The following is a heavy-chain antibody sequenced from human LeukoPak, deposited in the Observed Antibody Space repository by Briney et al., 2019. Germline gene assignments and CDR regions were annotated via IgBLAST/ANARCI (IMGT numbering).Heavy chain of an antibody. Sequence: PGGSLRLSCAASGFTFSSYSMDWVRQAPGKGLEWVSSITSSSTYIYYADSVKGRFTVSRDNAKSSLYLQMNSLRAEDTALYYCTRTYGSGSYSPYWGQGTLVTVSS. D-gene: IGHD3-10*01. CDR1: GFTFSSYS. CDR2: ITSSSTYI. CDR3: TRTYGSGSYSPY. J-gene: IGHJ4*02. V-gene: IGHV3-21*01.